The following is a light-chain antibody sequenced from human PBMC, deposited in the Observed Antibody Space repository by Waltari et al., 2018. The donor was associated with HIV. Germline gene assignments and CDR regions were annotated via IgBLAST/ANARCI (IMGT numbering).Light chain of an antibody. CDR2: DVS. Sequence: EIVLTQSPATLSLSPGERATLSCRASQSVSSYLAWYQQKPGQAPRLLIYDVSNRATGIPARFSCSGSGTDFTLTISSLEPEDFAVYYCQQRSTWPRTFGPGTKVDIK. V-gene: IGKV3-11*01. J-gene: IGKJ3*01. CDR3: QQRSTWPRT. CDR1: QSVSSY.